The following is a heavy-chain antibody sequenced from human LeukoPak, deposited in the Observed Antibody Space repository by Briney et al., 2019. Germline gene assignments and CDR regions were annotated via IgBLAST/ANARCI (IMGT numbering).Heavy chain of an antibody. CDR1: GFTFSSYA. Sequence: GGSLRLSCSASGFTFSSYAMHWVRQAPGKGLEYVSDISRNGGSTYYADSVKGRFTISRDNSKNTLYLQMSSLRAEDTAVYYCVKSVIPPPSSNTAMVTDYWGQGTLVTVSS. CDR3: VKSVIPPPSSNTAMVTDY. CDR2: ISRNGGST. D-gene: IGHD5-18*01. J-gene: IGHJ4*02. V-gene: IGHV3-64D*06.